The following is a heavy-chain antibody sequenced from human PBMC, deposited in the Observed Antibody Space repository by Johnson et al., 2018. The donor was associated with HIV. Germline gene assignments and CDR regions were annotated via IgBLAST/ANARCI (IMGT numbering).Heavy chain of an antibody. D-gene: IGHD6-19*01. Sequence: QVQLVESGGGVVQPGRSLRLSCAASGFTFSSYGMHWVRQAPGKGLEWVAVIWYDGSNKYYADSVKGRFTISRDNSKNTLYLQMTSLRAEDTAVYYCVKLPVAPSYGAFDIWGQGTMVTVSS. J-gene: IGHJ3*02. CDR2: IWYDGSNK. CDR1: GFTFSSYG. V-gene: IGHV3-33*06. CDR3: VKLPVAPSYGAFDI.